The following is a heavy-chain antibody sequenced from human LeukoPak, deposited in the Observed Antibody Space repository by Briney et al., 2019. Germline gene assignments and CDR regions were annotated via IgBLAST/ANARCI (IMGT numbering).Heavy chain of an antibody. J-gene: IGHJ4*02. V-gene: IGHV4-38-2*02. Sequence: SETLSLTCTVSGYSISSGYYWGWIRQPPGKGLEWIGSIYHSGSTYYNPSLKSRVTISVDTSKNQFSLKLSSVTAADTAVYYCARGGGGYCSGGSCYQPDFDYWGQGTLVTVSS. CDR3: ARGGGGYCSGGSCYQPDFDY. CDR2: IYHSGST. D-gene: IGHD2-15*01. CDR1: GYSISSGYY.